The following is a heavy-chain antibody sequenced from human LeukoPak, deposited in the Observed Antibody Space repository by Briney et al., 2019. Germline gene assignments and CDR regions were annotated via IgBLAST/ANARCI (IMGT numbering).Heavy chain of an antibody. V-gene: IGHV3-23*01. J-gene: IGHJ3*02. D-gene: IGHD3-10*01. CDR3: ASDLGYGSGTVRDAFDI. CDR1: GFTFSSYA. CDR2: ISGSGGST. Sequence: SGGSLRLSCAASGFTFSSYAMSWVRQAPGKGLEWVSAISGSGGSTYYADSVKGRFTISRDNSKNTLYLQMNSLRAEDTAVYYCASDLGYGSGTVRDAFDIWGQGTMVTVSS.